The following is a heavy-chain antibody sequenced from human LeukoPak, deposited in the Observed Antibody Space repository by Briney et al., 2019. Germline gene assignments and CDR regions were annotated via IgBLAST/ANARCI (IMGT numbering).Heavy chain of an antibody. CDR3: ARILSIPDY. CDR2: IYYSGST. Sequence: SETLSLTCTVSGGSISSSSHYWGWIRQPPGKGLEWMGSIYYSGSTYYNPSLKSRVTISVDTSKNQFSLKLSSVTAADTAVYYCARILSIPDYWGQGTLVTVSS. J-gene: IGHJ4*02. V-gene: IGHV4-39*01. CDR1: GGSISSSSHY. D-gene: IGHD3-3*01.